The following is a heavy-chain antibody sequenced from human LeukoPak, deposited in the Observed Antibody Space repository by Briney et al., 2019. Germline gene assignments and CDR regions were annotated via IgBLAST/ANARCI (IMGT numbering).Heavy chain of an antibody. V-gene: IGHV1-69*04. J-gene: IGHJ6*02. CDR1: GGTFSSYA. Sequence: SVKVSCKASGGTFSSYAISWVRQAPGQGLEWMGRIIPILGIANYAQKFQGRVTITADKSTSTAYVELSSLRSEDTAVYYCARESSPSYYYDSSGYAPSYYYYGMDVWGQGTTVTVSS. CDR2: IIPILGIA. CDR3: ARESSPSYYYDSSGYAPSYYYYGMDV. D-gene: IGHD3-22*01.